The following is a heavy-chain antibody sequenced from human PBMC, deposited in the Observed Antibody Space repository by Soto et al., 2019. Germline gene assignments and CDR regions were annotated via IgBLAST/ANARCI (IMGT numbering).Heavy chain of an antibody. Sequence: PGESLKISCKGSGYSFAGYWITWVRQKPGKGLEWLGRVDPSDSHTYYSPSFRGHVTISATNSITTAFLQWRSLRASDTAIYYCARQIDIYDCGPDFHYYFDSWGQGTPVTVSS. CDR2: VDPSDSHT. J-gene: IGHJ4*02. CDR3: ARQIDIYDCGPDFHYYFDS. CDR1: GYSFAGYW. D-gene: IGHD2-21*01. V-gene: IGHV5-10-1*01.